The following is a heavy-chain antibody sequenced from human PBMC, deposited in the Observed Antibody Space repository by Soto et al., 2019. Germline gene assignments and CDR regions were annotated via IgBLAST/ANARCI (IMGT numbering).Heavy chain of an antibody. J-gene: IGHJ4*02. D-gene: IGHD4-17*01. CDR3: ARSLEATVTAFDY. CDR1: GGSISSGGYY. CDR2: IYYSGST. V-gene: IGHV4-31*03. Sequence: QVQLQESGPGLVKPSQTLSLTCTVSGGSISSGGYYWSWIRQHPGKGLEWFGYIYYSGSTYYNPSLRSRVCISVDTSKNQFSLKLSSVTAADTAVYYCARSLEATVTAFDYWGQGTLVTVSS.